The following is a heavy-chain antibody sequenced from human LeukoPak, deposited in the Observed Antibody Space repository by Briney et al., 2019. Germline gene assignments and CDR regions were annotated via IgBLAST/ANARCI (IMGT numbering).Heavy chain of an antibody. Sequence: GGSLRLSCAASGFSFSGYAMSWVRQAPGKGLEWVSAISGSGGSTYYADSVKGRFTISRDNSKNTLYLQMNSLRAEDTAVYYCAKELRYFDWPSSYYYYYYGVDVWGQGTTVTVSS. J-gene: IGHJ6*02. CDR1: GFSFSGYA. D-gene: IGHD3-9*01. CDR2: ISGSGGST. V-gene: IGHV3-23*01. CDR3: AKELRYFDWPSSYYYYYYGVDV.